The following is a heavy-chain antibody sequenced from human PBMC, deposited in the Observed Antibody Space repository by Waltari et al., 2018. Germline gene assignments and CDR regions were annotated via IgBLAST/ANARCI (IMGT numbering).Heavy chain of an antibody. D-gene: IGHD3-3*01. J-gene: IGHJ4*02. CDR2: IYTSGST. CDR1: GYTFTDYY. CDR3: ARSYRGYYDFWSGFDY. V-gene: IGHV4-4*07. Sequence: VQLVQSGAEVKKPGATVKISCKASGYTFTDYYMHWVQQAPGKGLEWIGRIYTSGSTNYNPSLKSRVTISVDTSKNQFSLKLSSVTAADTAVYYCARSYRGYYDFWSGFDYWGQGTLVTVSS.